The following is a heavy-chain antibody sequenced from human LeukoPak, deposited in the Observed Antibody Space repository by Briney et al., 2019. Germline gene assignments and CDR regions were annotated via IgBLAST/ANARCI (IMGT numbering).Heavy chain of an antibody. CDR1: GYTFTGYY. D-gene: IGHD3-3*01. CDR2: INPNSGGT. Sequence: ASVKVSCKASGYTFTGYYMHWVRQAPGQGLEWMGWINPNSGGTNYAQKFQGRVTMTRDTSISTAYMELSRLRSDDAAVYYCASLYYDFWSGYHDYWGQGTLVTVSS. CDR3: ASLYYDFWSGYHDY. V-gene: IGHV1-2*02. J-gene: IGHJ4*02.